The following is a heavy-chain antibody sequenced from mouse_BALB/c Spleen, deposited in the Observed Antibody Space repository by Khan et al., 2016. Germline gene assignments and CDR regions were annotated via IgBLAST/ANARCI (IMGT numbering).Heavy chain of an antibody. CDR3: AKSDDYYALDY. CDR1: GYTFSIYW. J-gene: IGHJ4*01. Sequence: QVQLQQSGAELMKPGASVKISCKASGYTFSIYWIEWVKQRPGHGLEWIGEILPGSGSTNYNEKFKGKATFTADTSSNTSYMQLSSLTSEDSAVYYCAKSDDYYALDYWGQGTSVTVSS. CDR2: ILPGSGST. V-gene: IGHV1-9*01.